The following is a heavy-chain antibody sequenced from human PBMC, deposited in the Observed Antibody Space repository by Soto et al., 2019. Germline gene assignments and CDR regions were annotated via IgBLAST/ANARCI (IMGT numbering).Heavy chain of an antibody. V-gene: IGHV1-8*01. CDR3: ARGAAFDV. CDR1: GYTFTSND. Sequence: QVQLVQSGAEVKKPGASVKVSCRSSGYTFTSNDINWVRQAAGQGLEWMGWMNPKTGKTGNAQKFQGRVTMTSDTSISTVYMDLSRLTSDETAMYYCARGAAFDVWGQGTMVTVSS. J-gene: IGHJ3*01. CDR2: MNPKTGKT.